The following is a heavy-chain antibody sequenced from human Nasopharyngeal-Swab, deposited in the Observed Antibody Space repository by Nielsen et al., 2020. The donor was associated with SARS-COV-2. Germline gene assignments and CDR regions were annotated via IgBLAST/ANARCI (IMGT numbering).Heavy chain of an antibody. CDR2: ISYDGSNK. CDR3: ARDEGGGWRP. CDR1: GFTFSSYA. Sequence: GGSLSSCAASGFTFSSYAMHWVRQAPGKGLEWVAVISYDGSNKYYADSVKGRFTISRDNSKNTLYLQMNSLRAEDTAVYYCARDEGGGWRPWGQGTLVTVSS. V-gene: IGHV3-30-3*01. D-gene: IGHD6-19*01. J-gene: IGHJ4*02.